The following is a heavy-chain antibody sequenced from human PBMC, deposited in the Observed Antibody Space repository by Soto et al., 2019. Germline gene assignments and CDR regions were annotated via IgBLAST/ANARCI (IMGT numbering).Heavy chain of an antibody. CDR1: GGTFSSYA. CDR2: IIPIFGTA. Sequence: QVQLVQSGAEVKKPGSSVKVSCKASGGTFSSYAISWVRQAPGQGLEWMGGIIPIFGTANYAQKFQGRVTITADESTSTAYMELSSLRSEDTAVYYCARGGLGYCGGDCSNWFDPWGQGTLVTVSS. J-gene: IGHJ5*02. CDR3: ARGGLGYCGGDCSNWFDP. D-gene: IGHD2-21*02. V-gene: IGHV1-69*12.